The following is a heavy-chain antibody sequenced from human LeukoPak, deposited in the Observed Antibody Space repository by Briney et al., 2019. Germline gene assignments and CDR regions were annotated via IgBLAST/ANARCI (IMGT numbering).Heavy chain of an antibody. CDR1: GFTFSSYG. CDR2: ISGSGGST. J-gene: IGHJ4*02. Sequence: PGGTLRLSCAASGFTFSSYGMSWVRQAPGKGLEWVSAISGSGGSTYYADSVKGRFTISRDNSKNTLYLQMNSLRAEDTAVYYCAKEPFVEVGATFEYWGQGTLVTVSS. V-gene: IGHV3-23*01. CDR3: AKEPFVEVGATFEY. D-gene: IGHD1-26*01.